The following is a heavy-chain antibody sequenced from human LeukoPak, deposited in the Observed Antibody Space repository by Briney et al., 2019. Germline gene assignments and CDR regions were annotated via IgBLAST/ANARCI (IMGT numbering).Heavy chain of an antibody. V-gene: IGHV3-23*01. J-gene: IGHJ5*02. Sequence: PGGSLRLSCAGPGFTFSSYAMSWVRQAPGKGLEWVSAMSISGGSTYYADSVKGLFTISRDNSKNTLFLQMNSLRAEDTAVYYCARAVDFWSGYPQPNWFDPWGQGTLVTVSS. CDR2: MSISGGST. CDR1: GFTFSSYA. D-gene: IGHD3-3*01. CDR3: ARAVDFWSGYPQPNWFDP.